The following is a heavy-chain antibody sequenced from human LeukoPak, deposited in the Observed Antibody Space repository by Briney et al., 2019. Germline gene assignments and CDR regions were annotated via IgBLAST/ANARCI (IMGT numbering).Heavy chain of an antibody. Sequence: PSETLSLTCTVSGGSIGSYYWSWIRQPPGKGLEWIGYIYYSGGTNYNPSLKSRVTISVDTSKNQFSLKLSSVTAADTAVYYCARGRRSFDYWGQGTLVTVSS. CDR3: ARGRRSFDY. J-gene: IGHJ4*02. CDR2: IYYSGGT. V-gene: IGHV4-59*01. CDR1: GGSIGSYY.